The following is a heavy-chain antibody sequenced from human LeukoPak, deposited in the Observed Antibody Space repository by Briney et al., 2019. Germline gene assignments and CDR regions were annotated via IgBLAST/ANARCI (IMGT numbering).Heavy chain of an antibody. J-gene: IGHJ2*01. D-gene: IGHD6-19*01. Sequence: SETLSLTCTVSGGSISSSSYYWGWIRQPPGKGLEWIGSIYYSGSTYYNPSLKSRVTISVDTSKNQFSLKLSSVTAADTAVYYCARAGDSGWYSRAYWYFDLWGRGTLVTVSS. V-gene: IGHV4-39*07. CDR2: IYYSGST. CDR1: GGSISSSSYY. CDR3: ARAGDSGWYSRAYWYFDL.